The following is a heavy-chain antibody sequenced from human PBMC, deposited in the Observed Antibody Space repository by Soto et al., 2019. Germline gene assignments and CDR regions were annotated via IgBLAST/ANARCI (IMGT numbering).Heavy chain of an antibody. CDR1: GFNFSVFA. D-gene: IGHD7-27*01. V-gene: IGHV3-23*01. J-gene: IGHJ3*02. Sequence: EVQLLESGGGLVQPGGSLRLSCAASGFNFSVFAMSWVPKAPGKGLELVSTISGRGENTYYADSVKGRFTISRDNSKNTLNLQMNSLIGEDTAVYYCAKDRGTGDYGVNAVDIWGQGTMVTVAS. CDR2: ISGRGENT. CDR3: AKDRGTGDYGVNAVDI.